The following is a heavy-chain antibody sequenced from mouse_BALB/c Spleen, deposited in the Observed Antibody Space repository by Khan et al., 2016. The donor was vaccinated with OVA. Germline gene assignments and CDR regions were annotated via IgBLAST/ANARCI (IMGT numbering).Heavy chain of an antibody. J-gene: IGHJ2*01. V-gene: IGHV3-2*02. D-gene: IGHD1-2*01. CDR1: GYSITSGYV. CDR3: ARTARRKY. Sequence: EVQLQESGPGLVKPSQSLSLTCTVTGYSITSGYVWNWIRQFPGNKLECMGFITYTGSTNYNPSLKSRIFLTLDTSKNQFFLQWNSVTTEYTATYYGARTARRKYWGQGTTLTVSS. CDR2: ITYTGST.